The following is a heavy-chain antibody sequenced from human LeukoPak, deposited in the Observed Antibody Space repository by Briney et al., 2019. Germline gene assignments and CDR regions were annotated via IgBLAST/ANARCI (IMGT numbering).Heavy chain of an antibody. CDR2: IYYNMRT. CDR3: ARHYYGDYPNLYYFDY. J-gene: IGHJ4*02. CDR1: GGSISRYY. Sequence: SETLSLTCTVSGGSISRYYWSWIRQPPGKGLEWLGYIYYNMRTNYNPSLKSRATISVDTSKNQFSLNLTSVTAADTAVYYCARHYYGDYPNLYYFDYWGQGILVTVSS. D-gene: IGHD4-17*01. V-gene: IGHV4-59*08.